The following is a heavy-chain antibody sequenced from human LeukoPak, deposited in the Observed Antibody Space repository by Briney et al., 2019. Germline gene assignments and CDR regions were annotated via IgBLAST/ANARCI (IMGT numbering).Heavy chain of an antibody. Sequence: GGSLRLSCAASGFTFSSYWMSWVRQAPGKGLEWVANIKQDGSEKYYMDSVKGRFTISRDNAKNSLYLQMNSLRAEDTAVYYCAREMGITMIVVVTPDAFDIWGQGTMVTVSS. V-gene: IGHV3-7*01. J-gene: IGHJ3*02. CDR2: IKQDGSEK. CDR3: AREMGITMIVVVTPDAFDI. CDR1: GFTFSSYW. D-gene: IGHD3-22*01.